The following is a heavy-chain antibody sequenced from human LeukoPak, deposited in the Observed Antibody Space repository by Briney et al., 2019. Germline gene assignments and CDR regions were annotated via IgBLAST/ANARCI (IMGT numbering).Heavy chain of an antibody. J-gene: IGHJ4*02. CDR1: GFNFTSYS. Sequence: PGGSLRLSCAASGFNFTSYSMNWVRQAPGKGLEWISFITGSSRAIYYADSVKGRFTISRDNAKNSVFLQMKSLRAENTAVYYCAKWPDYTDSRDDWGQGTLVTVSS. D-gene: IGHD3-22*01. CDR2: ITGSSRAI. CDR3: AKWPDYTDSRDD. V-gene: IGHV3-48*01.